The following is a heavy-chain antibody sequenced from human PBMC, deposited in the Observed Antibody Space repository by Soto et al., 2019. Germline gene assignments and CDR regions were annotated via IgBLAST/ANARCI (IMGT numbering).Heavy chain of an antibody. J-gene: IGHJ6*03. V-gene: IGHV1-18*01. CDR1: GYTFTSYG. CDR3: AREVGGYDSGYYYYYMDV. Sequence: GASVKVSCKASGYTFTSYGISWVRQAPGQGLEWMGWISAYNGNTNYAQKLQGRVTMTTDTSTSTAYMELRSLRSDDTAVYYCAREVGGYDSGYYYYYMDVWGKGTTVPVSS. D-gene: IGHD5-12*01. CDR2: ISAYNGNT.